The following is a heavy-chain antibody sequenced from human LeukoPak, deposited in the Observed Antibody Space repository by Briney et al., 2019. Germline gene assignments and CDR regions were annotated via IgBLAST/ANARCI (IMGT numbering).Heavy chain of an antibody. D-gene: IGHD3-22*01. CDR2: INQDGTEK. CDR1: GFTFTTYW. Sequence: PGGSLRLSCAASGFTFTTYWMSWVRQAPGKGLEWVANINQDGTEKYYVDSVKGRFTISRDNAKNSLYLQMNSLRAEDTAVYYCARDTTYDSSAIDYWGQGTLVTVSS. J-gene: IGHJ4*02. V-gene: IGHV3-7*01. CDR3: ARDTTYDSSAIDY.